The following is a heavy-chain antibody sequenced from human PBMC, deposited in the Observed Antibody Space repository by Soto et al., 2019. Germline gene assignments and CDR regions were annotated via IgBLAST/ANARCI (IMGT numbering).Heavy chain of an antibody. CDR1: GGSVSSGGYY. V-gene: IGHV4-61*08. J-gene: IGHJ4*02. D-gene: IGHD3-22*01. Sequence: SETLSLTCTVSGGSVSSGGYYWSWIRQPPGKGLEWIGYIHDSGSTHYNPSLKSRVTISVDTSKNQFSLKLNSVIAADTAVYYCARDRGHHDSTGYYQAPFDYWGLGTLVTVSS. CDR3: ARDRGHHDSTGYYQAPFDY. CDR2: IHDSGST.